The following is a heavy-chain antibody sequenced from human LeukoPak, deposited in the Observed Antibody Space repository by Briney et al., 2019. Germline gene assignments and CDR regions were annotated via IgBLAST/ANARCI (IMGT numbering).Heavy chain of an antibody. D-gene: IGHD4-11*01. CDR3: AREGGSSNWLYNWFDP. CDR1: GYTFTGYY. V-gene: IGHV1-2*02. J-gene: IGHJ5*02. Sequence: ASVKVSCKASGYTFTGYYMHWVRQAPGQGLEWMGWINPNSGGTNYAQKFQGRVTMTRDTSISTAYMELSRLRSEDTAVYYCAREGGSSNWLYNWFDPWGQGTLVTVSS. CDR2: INPNSGGT.